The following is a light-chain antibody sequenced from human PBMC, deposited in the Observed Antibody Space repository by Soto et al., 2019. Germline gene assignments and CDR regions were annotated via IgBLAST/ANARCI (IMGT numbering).Light chain of an antibody. CDR2: GAS. J-gene: IGKJ2*01. CDR3: QQYGRSPFT. Sequence: EIVLTQSPDTLSLSPGERVTLSCRASQRMTNNFLAWFQQKPGLAPRLLIHGASTRASGVPDRFTGGGSGTDFVLPISRVEPEDFAVYYCQQYGRSPFTFGQGNKLQIK. CDR1: QRMTNNF. V-gene: IGKV3-20*01.